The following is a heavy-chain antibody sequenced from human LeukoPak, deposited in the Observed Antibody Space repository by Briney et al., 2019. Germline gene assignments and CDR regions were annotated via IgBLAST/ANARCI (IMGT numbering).Heavy chain of an antibody. CDR2: IRNKAYGGTA. J-gene: IGHJ4*02. CDR3: ARGIIGLRGFDY. V-gene: IGHV3-49*04. Sequence: GGSLRLSCTASGFTFGDYAMSWVRQAPGKGLEWVGFIRNKAYGGTAEYAASVKGRFTISRDDSKSIAYLQMNSLKTEDTAVYYCARGIIGLRGFDYWGQGTLVTVPS. CDR1: GFTFGDYA. D-gene: IGHD1-20*01.